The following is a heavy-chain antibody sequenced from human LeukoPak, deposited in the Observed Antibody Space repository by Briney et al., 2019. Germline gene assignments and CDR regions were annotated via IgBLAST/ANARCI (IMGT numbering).Heavy chain of an antibody. CDR2: INPNSGGT. Sequence: ASVKVSCKASGYTFTGYYMHWVRQAPGQGLEWMGWINPNSGGTNYAQKFQGRVTMTRDTSISTAYMELSRLRSDDTAVYYCAREDYDSSGYSDYWGQGTLVTVPS. J-gene: IGHJ4*02. D-gene: IGHD3-22*01. CDR3: AREDYDSSGYSDY. V-gene: IGHV1-2*02. CDR1: GYTFTGYY.